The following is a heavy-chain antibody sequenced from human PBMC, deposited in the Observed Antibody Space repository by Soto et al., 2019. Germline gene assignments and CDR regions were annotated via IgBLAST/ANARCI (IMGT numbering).Heavy chain of an antibody. D-gene: IGHD3-16*01. CDR1: GYTFTNYD. V-gene: IGHV1-8*01. J-gene: IGHJ5*02. CDR2: MNPDSGNT. CDR3: ARGRFRRNWFDP. Sequence: QVQLVQSGAEVKKPGASVKVSCKASGYTFTNYDIHWVRQAIGQGLEWMGWMNPDSGNTGQSKQFQGRVTMTRDTSISTAYLEMSSLRYEDTAVYYCARGRFRRNWFDPWGQGTLVTVSS.